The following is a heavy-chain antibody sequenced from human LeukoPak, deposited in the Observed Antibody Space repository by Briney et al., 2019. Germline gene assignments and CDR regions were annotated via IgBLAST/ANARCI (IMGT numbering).Heavy chain of an antibody. J-gene: IGHJ6*02. CDR2: ISGGGGST. Sequence: GGSLRLSCAASGFTFSSYAMSWVRQAPGKGLEWVSAISGGGGSTYYADSVKGRFTISRDNSKNTLYLQMNSLRAEDTAVYYCAKDLDCSSTSCYYYYYGMDVWGQGTTVTVSS. V-gene: IGHV3-23*01. CDR1: GFTFSSYA. CDR3: AKDLDCSSTSCYYYYYGMDV. D-gene: IGHD2-2*01.